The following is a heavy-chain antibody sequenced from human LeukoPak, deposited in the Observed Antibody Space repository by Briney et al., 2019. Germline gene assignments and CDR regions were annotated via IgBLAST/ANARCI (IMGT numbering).Heavy chain of an antibody. V-gene: IGHV4-59*11. D-gene: IGHD6-13*01. CDR2: VYYSGTT. Sequence: SETLSLTCSVSGGSIHTHYWTWIRQPPGKGLEWIGNVYYSGTTYYNPSLKSRLTISVDTSKNQFSLKLNSVTAADTAVYFCARDGDSRPFDYWGQGTLVTVSS. CDR3: ARDGDSRPFDY. CDR1: GGSIHTHY. J-gene: IGHJ4*02.